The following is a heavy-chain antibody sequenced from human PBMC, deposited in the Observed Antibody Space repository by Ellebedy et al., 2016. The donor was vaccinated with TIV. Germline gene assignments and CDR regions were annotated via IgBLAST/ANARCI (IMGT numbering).Heavy chain of an antibody. Sequence: GESLKISCAASGFTSSILAMGWVRQAPGKGLEWVSSAGGSDGSTFYADSVRGRFTISRDNAKNTLYLQMNSLRDEDTAVYYCAKRGDCSANSCLLRDWGQGTLVTVSS. CDR3: AKRGDCSANSCLLRD. CDR2: AGGSDGST. D-gene: IGHD2-2*01. J-gene: IGHJ1*01. V-gene: IGHV3-23*01. CDR1: GFTSSILA.